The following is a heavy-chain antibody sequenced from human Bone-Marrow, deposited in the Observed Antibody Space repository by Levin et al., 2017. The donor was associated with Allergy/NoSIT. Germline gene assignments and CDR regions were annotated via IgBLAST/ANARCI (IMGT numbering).Heavy chain of an antibody. Sequence: GASVKVSCKASGYAFNRYAINWVRQAPGQGLKWMGWINTNTGNPTYGQGFTGRFIFSLDTSVSTAYLQISSLNPEDTAVYYCVTSEFESTLDYWGQGTLVTVSS. V-gene: IGHV7-4-1*02. CDR1: GYAFNRYA. CDR3: VTSEFESTLDY. CDR2: INTNTGNP. J-gene: IGHJ4*02. D-gene: IGHD2/OR15-2a*01.